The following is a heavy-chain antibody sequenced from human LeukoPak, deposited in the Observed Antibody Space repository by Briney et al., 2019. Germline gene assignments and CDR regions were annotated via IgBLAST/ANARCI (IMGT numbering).Heavy chain of an antibody. CDR3: AKDSSSSGYYYMDV. CDR2: ISYDGSNK. J-gene: IGHJ6*03. V-gene: IGHV3-30*04. Sequence: GGSLRLSCAASGFTFSSYAMHWVRQAPGKGLEWVAVISYDGSNKYYADSVKGRFTISRDNSKNTLYLQMNSLRPEDMALYYCAKDSSSSGYYYMDVWGKGTTVTVSS. D-gene: IGHD6-6*01. CDR1: GFTFSSYA.